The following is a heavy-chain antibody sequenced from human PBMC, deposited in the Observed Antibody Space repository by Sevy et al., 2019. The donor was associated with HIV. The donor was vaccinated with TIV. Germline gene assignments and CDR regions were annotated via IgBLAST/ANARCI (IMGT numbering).Heavy chain of an antibody. J-gene: IGHJ4*02. Sequence: ASVKVSCKASGGTFSTYAFNWVRQAPGQGLEWVGGIIPILGTTNYAQKFQGRVSIIADESTGTAYMTLSRLTSEDPAVYYCTKDLMEATMGFDHWGQGALVTVSS. CDR3: TKDLMEATMGFDH. D-gene: IGHD2-8*01. CDR1: GGTFSTYA. CDR2: IIPILGTT. V-gene: IGHV1-69*13.